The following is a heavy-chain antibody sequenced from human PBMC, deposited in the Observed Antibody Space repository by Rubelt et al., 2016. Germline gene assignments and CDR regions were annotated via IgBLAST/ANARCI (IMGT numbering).Heavy chain of an antibody. V-gene: IGHV1-69*01. CDR1: GGTFSSYA. J-gene: IGHJ5*02. CDR3: AREQQLVGGWFDP. Sequence: QVQLVQSGAEVKKPGSSVKVSCKASGGTFSSYAISWVRQAPGQGLEWMEGIIPIFGTANYAPKFQGRVTITADESTSTAYMELSRLRSEETAVYYCAREQQLVGGWFDPWGQGTLVTVSS. CDR2: IIPIFGTA. D-gene: IGHD6-13*01.